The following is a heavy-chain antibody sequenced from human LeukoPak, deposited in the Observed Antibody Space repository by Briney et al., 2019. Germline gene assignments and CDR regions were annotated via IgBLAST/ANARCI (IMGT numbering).Heavy chain of an antibody. D-gene: IGHD3-3*01. Sequence: SQTLSLTCAVSGGSISSGGYSWSWIRQPPGTGLEWIGYIYHSGSTYYNPSLKSRVTMSVDRSKNQFSLKLSSVTAADTAVYYCARASFGVVTTIDYWGQGTLVTVSS. CDR1: GGSISSGGYS. CDR2: IYHSGST. CDR3: ARASFGVVTTIDY. J-gene: IGHJ4*02. V-gene: IGHV4-30-2*01.